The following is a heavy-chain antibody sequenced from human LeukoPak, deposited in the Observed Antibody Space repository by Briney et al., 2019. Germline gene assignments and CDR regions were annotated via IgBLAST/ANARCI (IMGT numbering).Heavy chain of an antibody. CDR1: GGSISSGGYS. D-gene: IGHD7-27*01. J-gene: IGHJ6*02. CDR2: INHSGST. Sequence: SETLSLTCAVSGGSISSGGYSWSWIRQPPGKGLEWIGEINHSGSTNYNPSVKSRVTISVDTSKNQFSLKLSSVTAADTAVYYCASDRPETQLGTVYYYYGMDVWGQGTTVTVSS. V-gene: IGHV4-30-2*01. CDR3: ASDRPETQLGTVYYYYGMDV.